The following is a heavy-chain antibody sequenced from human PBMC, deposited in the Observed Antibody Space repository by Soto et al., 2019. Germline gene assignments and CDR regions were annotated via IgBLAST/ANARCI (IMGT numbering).Heavy chain of an antibody. J-gene: IGHJ3*01. V-gene: IGHV3-23*01. CDR3: AKIVIPSAVNDAIDV. CDR2: IHSSGDST. Sequence: EVQLLESGGGLVQPGGSLKVSCAASGFTFSDYPMSWARQAPGKGLEWVSSIHSSGDSTYYADSVKGRFTISRDNSKNTVFLLMNGLRAEDTAVYYCAKIVIPSAVNDAIDVWGQGTMVSVSS. D-gene: IGHD3-16*02. CDR1: GFTFSDYP.